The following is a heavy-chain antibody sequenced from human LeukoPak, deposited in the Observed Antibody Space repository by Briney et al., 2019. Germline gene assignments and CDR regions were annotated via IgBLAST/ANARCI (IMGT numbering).Heavy chain of an antibody. D-gene: IGHD3-22*01. CDR1: GFAFSTHW. CDR3: ALIDAFDI. J-gene: IGHJ3*02. CDR2: IKPDGTEK. V-gene: IGHV3-7*01. Sequence: GGSLRLSCTASGFAFSTHWMAWVRQVPGKGLEWMANIKPDGTEKYYADSVKGRFTISRDNAKNSLYLQMSSLRVEDTAVYYCALIDAFDIWGRGTLVTVSS.